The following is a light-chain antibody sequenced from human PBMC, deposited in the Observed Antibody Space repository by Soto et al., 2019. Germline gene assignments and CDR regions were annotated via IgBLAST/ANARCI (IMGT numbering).Light chain of an antibody. CDR2: AAS. Sequence: DIQMTQSPSSLSASVGDSLTITCRASQYISTYLNWYQQKPGKAPKLLIFAASSLQSGVPSRFSGSRSGPDFTLTISSLQPEDFAPYYCQHSYSSPPTFGQGTKVDIK. V-gene: IGKV1-39*01. J-gene: IGKJ1*01. CDR1: QYISTY. CDR3: QHSYSSPPT.